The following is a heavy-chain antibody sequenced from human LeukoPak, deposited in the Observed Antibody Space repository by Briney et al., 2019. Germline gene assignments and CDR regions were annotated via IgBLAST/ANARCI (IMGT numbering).Heavy chain of an antibody. D-gene: IGHD3-16*02. CDR3: ARGPGYDYVWGSYRFPHDAFDI. Sequence: ASVKVSCKASGYTFTSYGISWVRQAPGQGLEWMGWISAYNGNTNYAQKFQGRVTMTRNTSISTAYMELSSLRSEDTAVYYCARGPGYDYVWGSYRFPHDAFDIWGQGTMVTVSS. CDR2: ISAYNGNT. V-gene: IGHV1-18*01. J-gene: IGHJ3*02. CDR1: GYTFTSYG.